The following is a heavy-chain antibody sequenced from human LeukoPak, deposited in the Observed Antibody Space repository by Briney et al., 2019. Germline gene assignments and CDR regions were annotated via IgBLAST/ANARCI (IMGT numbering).Heavy chain of an antibody. J-gene: IGHJ3*02. D-gene: IGHD2-21*01. Sequence: GGSLRLSCAASGFTFSSYSMNWVRQAPGKGLEWVSSISSSSSYIYYADSVKGRFTISRDNAKNSLYLQMNSLRAEDTAVYYCATVVVIAIPDNMNFDAFDIWGQGTMVTVSS. CDR3: ATVVVIAIPDNMNFDAFDI. V-gene: IGHV3-21*01. CDR1: GFTFSSYS. CDR2: ISSSSSYI.